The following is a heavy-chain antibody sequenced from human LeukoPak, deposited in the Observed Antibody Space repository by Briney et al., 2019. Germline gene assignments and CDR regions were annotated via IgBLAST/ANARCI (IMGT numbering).Heavy chain of an antibody. CDR1: GGTFSSYA. D-gene: IGHD3-22*01. CDR2: IIPIFGTA. CDR3: ARLSWDYYDSSGYYFDY. Sequence: GASVKVSCKASGGTFSSYAISWVRQAPGQGLEWMGGIIPIFGTANYAQKFQGGVTITADESTSTAYMELSSLRSEDTAVYYCARLSWDYYDSSGYYFDYWGQGTLVTVSS. V-gene: IGHV1-69*13. J-gene: IGHJ4*02.